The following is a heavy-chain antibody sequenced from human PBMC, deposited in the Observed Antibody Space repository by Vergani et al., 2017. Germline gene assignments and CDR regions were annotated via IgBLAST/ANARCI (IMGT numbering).Heavy chain of an antibody. V-gene: IGHV3-30*18. CDR2: ISYDGSNK. J-gene: IGHJ5*02. Sequence: QVQLVESGGGVVQPGRSLRLSCAASGFTFSSYGMHWVRQAPGKGLEWVAVISYDGSNKYYADSVKGRFTISSDNSKNTLYLQMNSLRAEDTAVYYCAKDAPVGGGNGLFDPWGQGTLVTVSS. CDR1: GFTFSSYG. D-gene: IGHD2-15*01. CDR3: AKDAPVGGGNGLFDP.